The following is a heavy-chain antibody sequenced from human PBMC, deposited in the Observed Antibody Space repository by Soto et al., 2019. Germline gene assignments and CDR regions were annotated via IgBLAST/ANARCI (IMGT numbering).Heavy chain of an antibody. D-gene: IGHD2-2*02. CDR1: GYTFNNYG. Sequence: ASVKVSCKFSGYTFNNYGMTWVRQAPGQGLEWVGWISGSSGATKYAQRFQGRVTLTTDTSTSTAYMELRSLKLDDTAVYYCARDSLYMKTVGNWFDSWGQGTLVTVSS. V-gene: IGHV1-18*04. CDR3: ARDSLYMKTVGNWFDS. CDR2: ISGSSGAT. J-gene: IGHJ5*01.